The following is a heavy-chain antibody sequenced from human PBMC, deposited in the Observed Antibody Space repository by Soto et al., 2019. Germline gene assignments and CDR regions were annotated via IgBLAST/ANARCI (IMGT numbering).Heavy chain of an antibody. CDR1: GGSISSGDYY. D-gene: IGHD6-13*01. J-gene: IGHJ4*02. CDR3: VRGQSVAAAATDY. Sequence: QVQLQESGPGLVKPSQTLSLTCTVSGGSISSGDYYWSWIRQPPGKGLEWIGYIYYSGSTYYNPSLKSRVTISVDTSKNQFSLKLSSVTAADTAVYYCVRGQSVAAAATDYWGQGTLVTVSS. V-gene: IGHV4-30-4*01. CDR2: IYYSGST.